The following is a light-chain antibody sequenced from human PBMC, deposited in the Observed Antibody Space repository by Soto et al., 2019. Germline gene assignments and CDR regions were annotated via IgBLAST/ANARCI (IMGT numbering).Light chain of an antibody. CDR2: GSS. V-gene: IGKV3-20*01. CDR3: QQYGSSPPYT. J-gene: IGKJ2*01. Sequence: EVVLTQSPGTLSLSPGERATLSCRASQSVSNNYLAWYQQKPGESPKLLIFGSSAKATGIPDRSSGSGAGTDFNLTISSLEPEDFAVYYCQQYGSSPPYTFGQGTKLEIK. CDR1: QSVSNNY.